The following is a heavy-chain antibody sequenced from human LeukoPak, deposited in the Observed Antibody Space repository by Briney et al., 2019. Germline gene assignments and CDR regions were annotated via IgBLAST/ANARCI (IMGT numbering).Heavy chain of an antibody. Sequence: GGSLRLSCAASGFTFSSYAMHWVRRAPGKGLEWVTVISYDGSNKYYADSVKGRFTISRDNSKNTLYLQMNSLRAEDTAVYYCAREVSGSYGYWGQGTLVTVSS. CDR1: GFTFSSYA. J-gene: IGHJ4*02. D-gene: IGHD1-26*01. CDR2: ISYDGSNK. CDR3: AREVSGSYGY. V-gene: IGHV3-30-3*01.